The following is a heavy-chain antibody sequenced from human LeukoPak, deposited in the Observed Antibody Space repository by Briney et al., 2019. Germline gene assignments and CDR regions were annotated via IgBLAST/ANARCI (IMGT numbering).Heavy chain of an antibody. V-gene: IGHV3-30*02. CDR3: AKDVFDSSSPGGIDY. CDR1: GFTFSSYG. Sequence: PGGSLRLSCAASGFTFSSYGMHWVRQAPGKGLEWVAFIRYDGSNKYYADSVKGRFTISRDNSKNTLYLQMNSLRAEDTAVYYCAKDVFDSSSPGGIDYWGQGTLITVSS. D-gene: IGHD6-6*01. CDR2: IRYDGSNK. J-gene: IGHJ4*02.